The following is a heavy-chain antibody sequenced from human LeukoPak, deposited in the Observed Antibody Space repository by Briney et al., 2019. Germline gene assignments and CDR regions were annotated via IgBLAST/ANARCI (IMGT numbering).Heavy chain of an antibody. D-gene: IGHD2-2*01. CDR1: GYTFTNYY. Sequence: GAPVEVSCKTSGYTFTNYYIHWVRQAPGQGLEWMGIINPSGGTTTYAQKFQGRVTMTRDMSTRTVYMELSSLRSEDTAIYFCARAFRGIVVPATIPGGYWGQGTLVTVSS. V-gene: IGHV1-46*01. CDR2: INPSGGTT. J-gene: IGHJ4*02. CDR3: ARAFRGIVVPATIPGGY.